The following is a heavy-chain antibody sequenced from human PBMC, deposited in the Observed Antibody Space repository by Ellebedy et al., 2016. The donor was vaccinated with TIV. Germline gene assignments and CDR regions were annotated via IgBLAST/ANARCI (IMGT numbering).Heavy chain of an antibody. CDR1: GGSISSYY. CDR2: IYYSGST. V-gene: IGHV4-59*08. Sequence: MPSETLSLTCTVSGGSISSYYWSWIRQPPGKGLEWIGYIYYSGSTNYNPSLKSRVTISVDTSKNQFSLKLSSVTAADTAVYYCARHTFNGITIFDPHWFDPWGQGTLVTVSS. D-gene: IGHD3-3*01. CDR3: ARHTFNGITIFDPHWFDP. J-gene: IGHJ5*02.